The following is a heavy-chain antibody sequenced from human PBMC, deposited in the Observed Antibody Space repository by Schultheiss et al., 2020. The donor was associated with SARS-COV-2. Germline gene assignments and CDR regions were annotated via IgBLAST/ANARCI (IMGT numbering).Heavy chain of an antibody. V-gene: IGHV4-38-2*01. D-gene: IGHD3-9*01. CDR1: GYSISSGYY. CDR2: IYHSGST. Sequence: SETLSLTCAVSGYSISSGYYWGWIRQPPGKGLEWIGSIYHSGSTYYNPSLKSRVTISVDTSKNQFSLKLSSVTAADTAVYYCARVWPARFDWLFGGYYYYGMDVWGQGTTVTVSS. J-gene: IGHJ6*02. CDR3: ARVWPARFDWLFGGYYYYGMDV.